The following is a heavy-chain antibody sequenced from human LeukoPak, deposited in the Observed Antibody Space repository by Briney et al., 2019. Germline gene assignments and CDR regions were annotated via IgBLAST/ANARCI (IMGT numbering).Heavy chain of an antibody. Sequence: GGSLRLSCVASGFTFSSYAMSWVRQAPGKGPEWVSAISGSGGSTYYADSVKGRFTISRDNSKNTLYLQINSLRAEDTAVYYCAIHPYYDSSGYPYYFDYWGQGTLVTVSS. D-gene: IGHD3-22*01. CDR2: ISGSGGST. J-gene: IGHJ4*02. V-gene: IGHV3-23*01. CDR3: AIHPYYDSSGYPYYFDY. CDR1: GFTFSSYA.